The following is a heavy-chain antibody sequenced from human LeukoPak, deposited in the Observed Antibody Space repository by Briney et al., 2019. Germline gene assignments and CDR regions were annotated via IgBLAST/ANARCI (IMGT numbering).Heavy chain of an antibody. J-gene: IGHJ5*02. CDR3: ARDWRYSNYVAANWSEP. CDR1: GLNFCSYW. Sequence: GGSLRLSCAASGLNFCSYWMHWVRQTPGKGLVWVSCINCDGSITRYADSVKGGFTISRHKPNNTLYLHTNSLRAEHAVLYECARDWRYSNYVAANWSEPWGQGTLVTVSS. D-gene: IGHD4-11*01. CDR2: INCDGSIT. V-gene: IGHV3-74*01.